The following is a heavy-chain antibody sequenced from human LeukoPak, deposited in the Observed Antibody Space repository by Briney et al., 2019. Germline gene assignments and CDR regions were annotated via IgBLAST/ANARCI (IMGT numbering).Heavy chain of an antibody. Sequence: PGGSLRLSCAASGFTFSSYAMSWVRRAPGKGLEWVSAISGSGGSTYYADSMKGRFTISRDNSKNTLYLQMNSLRAEDTAVYYCAKDGQAATYYYDSGAYYYDYWGQGTLVTVYS. CDR3: AKDGQAATYYYDSGAYYYDY. V-gene: IGHV3-23*01. J-gene: IGHJ4*02. CDR1: GFTFSSYA. D-gene: IGHD3-22*01. CDR2: ISGSGGST.